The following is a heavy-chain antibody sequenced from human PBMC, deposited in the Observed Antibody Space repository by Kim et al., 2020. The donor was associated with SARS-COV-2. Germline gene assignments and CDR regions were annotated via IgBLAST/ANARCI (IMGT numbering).Heavy chain of an antibody. D-gene: IGHD3-16*01. V-gene: IGHV4-34*01. CDR3: ARGYYGTTASYFDY. J-gene: IGHJ4*02. Sequence: NPSLKRRVTISVDTSKNQFSLKLSSVTAADTAVYYCARGYYGTTASYFDYWGQGTLVTVSS.